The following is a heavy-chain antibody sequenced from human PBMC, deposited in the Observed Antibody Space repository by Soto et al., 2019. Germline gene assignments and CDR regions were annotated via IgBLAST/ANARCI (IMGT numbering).Heavy chain of an antibody. CDR2: INPNSGGT. D-gene: IGHD3-10*01. CDR1: GYTFTGYY. Sequence: ASVKVSCKASGYTFTGYYMRWVRQAPGQGLEWMGWINPNSGGTNYVQKFQGWVTMTTDTSTSTAYMELRSLRSDDTAVYYCARGVGSGSYYNQYNWFDPWGQGTLVTVSS. V-gene: IGHV1-2*04. CDR3: ARGVGSGSYYNQYNWFDP. J-gene: IGHJ5*02.